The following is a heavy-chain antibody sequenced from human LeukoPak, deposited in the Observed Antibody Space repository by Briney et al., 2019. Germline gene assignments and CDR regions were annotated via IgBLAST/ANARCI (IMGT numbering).Heavy chain of an antibody. D-gene: IGHD6-19*01. CDR2: FDPEDGET. CDR3: ATEPLSGAVAGNFDY. V-gene: IGHV1-24*01. CDR1: GGTFSSYA. Sequence: ASVKVSCKASGGTFSSYAISWVRQAPGKGLEWIGGFDPEDGETIYAQKFQGRVTMTEDTSTDTAYMELSSLRSEDTAVYYCATEPLSGAVAGNFDYWGQGTLVTVSS. J-gene: IGHJ4*02.